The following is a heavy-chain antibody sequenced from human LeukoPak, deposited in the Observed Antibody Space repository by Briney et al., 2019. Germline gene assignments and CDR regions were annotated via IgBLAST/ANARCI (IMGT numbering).Heavy chain of an antibody. CDR3: ARSAQWELPDY. Sequence: GGSLRLSCAASGFTFSDYYMSWIRQAPGKGLEWISYISSSGSSIQYADSVRGRFTISRDNAKTSLYLRMNSLRAEDTSVYYCARSAQWELPDYWGQGTLVTVSS. J-gene: IGHJ4*02. V-gene: IGHV3-11*04. D-gene: IGHD1-26*01. CDR2: ISSSGSSI. CDR1: GFTFSDYY.